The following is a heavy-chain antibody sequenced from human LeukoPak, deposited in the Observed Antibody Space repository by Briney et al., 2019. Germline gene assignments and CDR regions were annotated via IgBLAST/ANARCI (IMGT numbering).Heavy chain of an antibody. V-gene: IGHV1-69*13. CDR1: GGTFSSYA. D-gene: IGHD3-10*01. CDR3: AREGFFGSGSYPPTGQDAFDI. Sequence: SVKVSCRASGGTFSSYAISWVRQAPGQGLEWMGGIIPLFGTTNYAQTFQGRVTITADESTSTAYMELSSLRSEDTAVYYCAREGFFGSGSYPPTGQDAFDIWGQGTMVTVSS. J-gene: IGHJ3*02. CDR2: IIPLFGTT.